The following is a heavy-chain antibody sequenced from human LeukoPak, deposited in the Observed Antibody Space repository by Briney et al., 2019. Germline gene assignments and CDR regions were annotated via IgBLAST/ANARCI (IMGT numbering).Heavy chain of an antibody. D-gene: IGHD6-13*01. J-gene: IGHJ4*02. CDR3: ARDGYRIEAAAGTGGFDY. CDR2: ISYDGSNK. V-gene: IGHV3-30*04. Sequence: GGSLRLSCAASGFTFSSYAMSWVRQAPGKGLEWVAVISYDGSNKYYADSVKGRFTISRDNSKNTLYLQMNSLRAEDTAVYYCARDGYRIEAAAGTGGFDYWGQGTLVTVSS. CDR1: GFTFSSYA.